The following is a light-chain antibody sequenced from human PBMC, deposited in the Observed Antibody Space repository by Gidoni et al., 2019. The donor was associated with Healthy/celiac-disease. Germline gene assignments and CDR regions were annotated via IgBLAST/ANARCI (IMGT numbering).Light chain of an antibody. J-gene: IGKJ4*01. CDR3: QQYDNLPLT. Sequence: DIQMTQSPSSLSASVGDRVTSTCQASQDISNYLHWYQQKPGKAPKLLIYDASNLETGVPSRFSGSGSGTAFTFTISSLQPEVIATYYCQQYDNLPLTFGGGTKVEIK. CDR1: QDISNY. V-gene: IGKV1-33*01. CDR2: DAS.